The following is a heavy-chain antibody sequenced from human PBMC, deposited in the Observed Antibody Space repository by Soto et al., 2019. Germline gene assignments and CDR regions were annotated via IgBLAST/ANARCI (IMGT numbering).Heavy chain of an antibody. D-gene: IGHD1-1*01. CDR3: AKFGMATTKRSPPYYIDY. Sequence: EVQVLESGGGLVQPGGSLRLSCAASGFTFSSYAMSWVRQAPGKGLEWVSSISGSGGGTYYADSVKGRFTFSRDNSKNTLDLQMNSLRAEDTAVYYCAKFGMATTKRSPPYYIDYWGQGALVTVSS. V-gene: IGHV3-23*01. J-gene: IGHJ4*02. CDR2: ISGSGGGT. CDR1: GFTFSSYA.